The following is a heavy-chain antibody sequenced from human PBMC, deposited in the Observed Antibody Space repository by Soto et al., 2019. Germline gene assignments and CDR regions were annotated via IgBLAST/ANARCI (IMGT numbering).Heavy chain of an antibody. CDR1: GFNFKKFA. D-gene: IGHD6-19*01. V-gene: IGHV3-23*01. Sequence: QSGGSLRLSCVASGFNFKKFAMAWVRQAAGEGLEWVSGISCCGGSASYADSVKGRFSIARDDSKNTVSLQLNSLRVEDTAQYYCAKADGQQWLIPHLDNWGQGTLGTV. CDR3: AKADGQQWLIPHLDN. CDR2: ISCCGGSA. J-gene: IGHJ4*02.